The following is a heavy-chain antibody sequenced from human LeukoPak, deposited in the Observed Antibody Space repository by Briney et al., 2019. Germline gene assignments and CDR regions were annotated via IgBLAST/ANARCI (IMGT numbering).Heavy chain of an antibody. J-gene: IGHJ6*03. V-gene: IGHV4-34*01. CDR3: ARLSPNCYYYYYMDV. CDR2: INHSGST. Sequence: PSETLSLTCAVYGGSFSGYYWSWIRQPPGKGLEWIGEINHSGSTNYNPSLKSRVTISVDTSKTQFSLKLSSVTAADTAVYYCARLSPNCYYYYYMDVWGKGTTVTVSS. D-gene: IGHD2/OR15-2a*01. CDR1: GGSFSGYY.